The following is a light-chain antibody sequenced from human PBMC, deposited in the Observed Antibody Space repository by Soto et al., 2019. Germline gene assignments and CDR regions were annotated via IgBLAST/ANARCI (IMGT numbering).Light chain of an antibody. V-gene: IGKV3-20*01. Sequence: IVLTQSPGTLSLSPGERATLSCRASQSVRSNYLAWYQQQPGQAPRLLIFVASSRATGIPDRFSGSGSGTDFTLTISRLEPEDSAVYTCHHYGYGADTFGQGTKLEIK. CDR2: VAS. CDR1: QSVRSNY. CDR3: HHYGYGADT. J-gene: IGKJ2*01.